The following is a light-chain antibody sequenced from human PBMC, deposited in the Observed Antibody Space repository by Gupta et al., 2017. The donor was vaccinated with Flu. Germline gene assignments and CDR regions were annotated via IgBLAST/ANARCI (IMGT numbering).Light chain of an antibody. Sequence: GDRVTITCRASQSISSYLNWYQQKPGKAPKLLIYAASSLQSGVPSRFSGSGSGTDFTLTISSLQPEDFATYYCQQSYSTPRTFGQGPKLEIK. CDR2: AAS. CDR3: QQSYSTPRT. CDR1: QSISSY. J-gene: IGKJ2*01. V-gene: IGKV1-39*01.